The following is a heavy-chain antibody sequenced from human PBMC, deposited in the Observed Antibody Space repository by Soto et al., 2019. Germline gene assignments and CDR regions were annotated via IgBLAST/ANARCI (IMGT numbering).Heavy chain of an antibody. V-gene: IGHV3-30-3*01. Sequence: QVQLVESGGGVVQPGRSLRLSCAASEFTFSDYAMHWVRQAPGKGLEWVAVISDDGDKVFYADSMKDRLIISRDNSKSTLFLQLTSLGPEDTALYYCARAHYHDSSGPNGHAFDIWGQGTLVTVSS. CDR3: ARAHYHDSSGPNGHAFDI. D-gene: IGHD3-22*01. CDR2: ISDDGDKV. CDR1: EFTFSDYA. J-gene: IGHJ3*02.